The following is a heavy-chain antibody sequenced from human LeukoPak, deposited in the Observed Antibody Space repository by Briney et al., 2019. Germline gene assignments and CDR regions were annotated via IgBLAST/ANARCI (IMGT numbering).Heavy chain of an antibody. CDR2: MNPNRGNT. CDR1: GYTFTSYD. Sequence: ASVKVSCKASGYTFTSYDINWVRQATGQGLEWMGWMNPNRGNTGYAQKFQGRVTITRNTSISTAYMELSSLRSEDTAVYYCARVQLERSGEPFDYWGQGTLVTVSS. CDR3: ARVQLERSGEPFDY. V-gene: IGHV1-8*03. D-gene: IGHD1-1*01. J-gene: IGHJ4*02.